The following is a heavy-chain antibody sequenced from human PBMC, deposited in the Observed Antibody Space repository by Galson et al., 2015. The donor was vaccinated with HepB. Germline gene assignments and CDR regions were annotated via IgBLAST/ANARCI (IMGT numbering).Heavy chain of an antibody. CDR2: ISGSGGST. CDR3: ATIPAAPSGYYYYYGMDV. Sequence: SLRLSCAASGFTFSSYAMSWVRQAPGKGLEWVSAISGSGGSTYYADSVKGRFTISRDNSENTLYLQMNSLRAEDTAVYYCATIPAAPSGYYYYYGMDVWGQGTTVTVSS. J-gene: IGHJ6*02. V-gene: IGHV3-23*01. D-gene: IGHD2-2*01. CDR1: GFTFSSYA.